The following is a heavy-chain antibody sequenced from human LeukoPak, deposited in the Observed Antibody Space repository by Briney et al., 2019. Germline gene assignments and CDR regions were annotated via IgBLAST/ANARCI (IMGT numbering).Heavy chain of an antibody. J-gene: IGHJ3*02. CDR3: ATSAFWSGYFRLDAFDI. Sequence: ASVKVSCKVSGYTLTELSMHWVRQPPPKGLEWMGGFNAEDGETIYAQKFQGRVTMTEDTSTDTAYMELSSLRSEDTAVYYCATSAFWSGYFRLDAFDIWGEGTMVTVSS. D-gene: IGHD3-3*01. CDR1: GYTLTELS. CDR2: FNAEDGET. V-gene: IGHV1-24*01.